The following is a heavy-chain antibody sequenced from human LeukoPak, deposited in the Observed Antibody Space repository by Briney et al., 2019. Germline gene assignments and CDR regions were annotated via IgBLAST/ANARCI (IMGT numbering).Heavy chain of an antibody. Sequence: SETLSLTCAVYGGSFSGYYWSWIRQPPGKGLEWIGEINHSGSTNYNPSLKSRVTISVDTSKNQFSPKLSSVTAADTAVYYCARGSRLRFLEWFKEDWFDPWGQGTLVTVSS. J-gene: IGHJ5*02. D-gene: IGHD3-3*01. CDR3: ARGSRLRFLEWFKEDWFDP. V-gene: IGHV4-34*01. CDR2: INHSGST. CDR1: GGSFSGYY.